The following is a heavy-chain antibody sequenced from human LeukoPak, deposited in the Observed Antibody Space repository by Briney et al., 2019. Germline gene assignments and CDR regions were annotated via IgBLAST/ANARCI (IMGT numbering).Heavy chain of an antibody. CDR3: ATDMATVTTTYY. CDR2: IGGSGGST. V-gene: IGHV3-23*01. CDR1: GYSISSGYY. J-gene: IGHJ4*02. Sequence: ETLSLTCTVSGYSISSGYYWGWIRQPPGKGLEWVSSIGGSGGSTYYADSVKGRFTISRDNSKSTLYLQMNSLRAEDTAVYYCATDMATVTTTYYWGQGTLVTVSS. D-gene: IGHD4-17*01.